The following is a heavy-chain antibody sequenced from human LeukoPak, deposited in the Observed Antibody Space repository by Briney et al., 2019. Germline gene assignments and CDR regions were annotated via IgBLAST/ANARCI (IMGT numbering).Heavy chain of an antibody. V-gene: IGHV1-18*01. CDR1: GYTFTSYG. CDR3: ARDREDDYGDSAFDP. D-gene: IGHD4-17*01. CDR2: ISAYNGNT. J-gene: IGHJ5*02. Sequence: ASVKVSCKASGYTFTSYGISWVRQAPGQGLEWMGWISAYNGNTNYAQKLQGRVTMTTDTSTSTAYMELRSLRSDDTAVYYCARDREDDYGDSAFDPWGQGTLVTVSS.